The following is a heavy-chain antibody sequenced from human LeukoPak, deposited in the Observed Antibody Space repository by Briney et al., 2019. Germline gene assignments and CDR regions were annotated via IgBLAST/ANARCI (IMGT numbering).Heavy chain of an antibody. V-gene: IGHV1-2*06. J-gene: IGHJ4*01. CDR3: AREGSGYTYGRGSYFDY. D-gene: IGHD5-18*01. CDR1: GYTLTGYY. Sequence: ASVKVSCKASGYTLTGYYIHWVRQAPGHGLEWMGRINPNSGDTNFAQKFRGRVTMTRDTSISTAYMDLSGLRPDDTAVYYCAREGSGYTYGRGSYFDYWGHGILVTVSS. CDR2: INPNSGDT.